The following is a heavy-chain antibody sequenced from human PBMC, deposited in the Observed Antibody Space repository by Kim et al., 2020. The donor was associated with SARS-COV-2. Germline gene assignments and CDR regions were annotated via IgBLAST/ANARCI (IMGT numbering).Heavy chain of an antibody. Sequence: SETLSLTCTVSGGSISSYYWSWIRQPPGKGLEWIGYIYYSGSTNYNPSLKSRVTISVDTSKNQFSLKLSSVTAADTAVYYCARVRGITIFGVVKYYFDYWGQGTLVTVSS. CDR1: GGSISSYY. J-gene: IGHJ4*02. D-gene: IGHD3-3*01. CDR3: ARVRGITIFGVVKYYFDY. V-gene: IGHV4-59*13. CDR2: IYYSGST.